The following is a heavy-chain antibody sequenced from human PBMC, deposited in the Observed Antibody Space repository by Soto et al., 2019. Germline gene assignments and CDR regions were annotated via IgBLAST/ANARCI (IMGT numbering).Heavy chain of an antibody. V-gene: IGHV3-21*01. CDR1: GFTFNIYS. Sequence: GGSLRLSCAASGFTFNIYSMNWVRQAPGKGLEWVSSISSSSSYIYYADSVKGRFTISRDNAKNSLYLQMNSLRAEDTAVYYCASGLYYDSSPTTHWGQGTLVTVSS. CDR3: ASGLYYDSSPTTH. J-gene: IGHJ4*02. CDR2: ISSSSSYI. D-gene: IGHD3-22*01.